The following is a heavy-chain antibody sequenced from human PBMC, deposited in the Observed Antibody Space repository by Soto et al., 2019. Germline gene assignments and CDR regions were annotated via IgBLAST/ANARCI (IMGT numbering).Heavy chain of an antibody. CDR2: ISGSGGST. CDR3: ARAFRSGSYYGGPWFDP. CDR1: GFTFSSYA. V-gene: IGHV3-23*01. J-gene: IGHJ5*02. D-gene: IGHD1-26*01. Sequence: EVQLLESGGGLVQPGGSLRLSCAASGFTFSSYAMSWVRQAPGKGLEWVSAISGSGGSTYYADSVKGRFTISRDNSKNTLYLQMNSLRAEDTAVYYCARAFRSGSYYGGPWFDPWGQGTLVTVSS.